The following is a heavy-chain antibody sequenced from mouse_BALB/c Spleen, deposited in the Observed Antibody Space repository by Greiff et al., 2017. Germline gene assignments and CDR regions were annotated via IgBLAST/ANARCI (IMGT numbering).Heavy chain of an antibody. J-gene: IGHJ2*01. CDR2: IYPGSGST. CDR1: GYTFTSYW. V-gene: IGHV1S22*01. D-gene: IGHD2-2*01. CDR3: TGLGYGFDY. Sequence: LQQPGSELVRPGASVKLSCKASGYTFTSYWMHWVKQRPGQGLEWIGNIYPGSGSTNYDEKFKSKATLTVDTSSSTAYMQLSSLTSEDSAVYYCTGLGYGFDYWGQGTTLTVSS.